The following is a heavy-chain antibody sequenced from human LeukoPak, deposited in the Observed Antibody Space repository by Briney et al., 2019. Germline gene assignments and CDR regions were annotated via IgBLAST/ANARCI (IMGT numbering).Heavy chain of an antibody. J-gene: IGHJ5*02. Sequence: ASVKVSCKVSGYTLTELSMHWVRQAPGKGRDWMGGFDPEDGETIYAQKFEGRVTMTEDTSTDTAYMELSSLRSEGTAVYSCATGRPPQTGPIPGWFDPWGQGTLVTVSS. D-gene: IGHD1/OR15-1a*01. V-gene: IGHV1-24*01. CDR2: FDPEDGET. CDR3: ATGRPPQTGPIPGWFDP. CDR1: GYTLTELS.